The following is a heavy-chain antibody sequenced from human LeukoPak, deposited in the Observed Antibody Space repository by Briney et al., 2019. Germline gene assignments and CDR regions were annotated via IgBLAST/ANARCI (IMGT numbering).Heavy chain of an antibody. J-gene: IGHJ4*02. V-gene: IGHV3-64*01. CDR1: GFSFSSYS. Sequence: GGSLRLSCAGSGFSFSSYSMHWVRQAPGKGLEYVSDISSSGGTTHYANSVKGRFTISRDNSKNTMYLQMGSLRLEDMAVYFCARDVLGGDSSGYVAWGQGTLVIVSS. CDR3: ARDVLGGDSSGYVA. CDR2: ISSSGGTT. D-gene: IGHD3-22*01.